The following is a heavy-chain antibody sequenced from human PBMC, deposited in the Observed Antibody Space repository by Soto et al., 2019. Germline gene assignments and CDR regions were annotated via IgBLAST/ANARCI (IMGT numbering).Heavy chain of an antibody. D-gene: IGHD3-10*01. V-gene: IGHV3-7*03. CDR2: IKQDGSEK. CDR3: ARDCITMVRGVIIGSQGGMDV. J-gene: IGHJ6*02. Sequence: SGGSLRLSCAASGFTFSSYWMSWVRQAPGKGLEWVANIKQDGSEKYYVDSVKGRFTISRDNAKNSLYLQMNSLRAEDTAVYYCARDCITMVRGVIIGSQGGMDVWGQGTTVTVSS. CDR1: GFTFSSYW.